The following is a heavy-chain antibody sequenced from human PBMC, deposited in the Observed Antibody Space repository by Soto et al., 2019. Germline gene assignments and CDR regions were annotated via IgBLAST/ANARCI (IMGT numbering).Heavy chain of an antibody. CDR1: GFTFSSYA. CDR2: ISGSGGST. CDR3: ATTLIKGGYYYYGMDV. J-gene: IGHJ6*02. D-gene: IGHD3-16*01. V-gene: IGHV3-23*01. Sequence: GGSLRLSCAASGFTFSSYAMSWVRQAPGKGLEWVSAISGSGGSTYYADSVKGRFTISRDNSKNTLYLQMNSLRAEDTAVYYCATTLIKGGYYYYGMDVWGQGXTVTVSS.